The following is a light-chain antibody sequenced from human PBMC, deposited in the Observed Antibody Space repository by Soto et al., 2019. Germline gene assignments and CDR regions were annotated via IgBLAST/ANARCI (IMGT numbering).Light chain of an antibody. CDR3: QQYYSTLIT. Sequence: DIVMTQSPDSLAVSLGERATINCKSSQSVLYSSNNKNYLAWYKQKPGQPPKLLISWASTRESGVPDRFSGSGSGTNFTLTISSLQAADVAVYYCQQYYSTLITFGQGTRLEIK. CDR1: QSVLYSSNNKNY. J-gene: IGKJ5*01. V-gene: IGKV4-1*01. CDR2: WAS.